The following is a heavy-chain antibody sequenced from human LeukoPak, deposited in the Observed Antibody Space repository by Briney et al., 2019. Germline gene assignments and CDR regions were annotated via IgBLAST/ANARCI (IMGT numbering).Heavy chain of an antibody. Sequence: GGSLRLSCTASGFTFGDYAMSWFRQAPGKGLEWVGFIRSKAYGGTTEYAASVKGRFTISRDDSKSIAYLQMNSLKTEDTAVYYCTSGGEWLFLEFDYWGQGTLVTVSS. CDR1: GFTFGDYA. J-gene: IGHJ4*02. D-gene: IGHD3-22*01. CDR2: IRSKAYGGTT. V-gene: IGHV3-49*03. CDR3: TSGGEWLFLEFDY.